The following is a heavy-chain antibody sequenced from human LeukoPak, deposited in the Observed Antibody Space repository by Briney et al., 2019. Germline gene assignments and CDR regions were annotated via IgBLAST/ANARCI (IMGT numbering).Heavy chain of an antibody. V-gene: IGHV3-33*01. CDR3: ARVYGDADWYFDL. Sequence: GGSLRLSCAASGFTFSSYGMHWVRQAPGKGLEWVAVIWYDGSNKYYADSVKGRFTISRDNSKNTLYLQMNSLRAEDTAVYYCARVYGDADWYFDLWGRGTLVTVSS. CDR2: IWYDGSNK. D-gene: IGHD4-17*01. CDR1: GFTFSSYG. J-gene: IGHJ2*01.